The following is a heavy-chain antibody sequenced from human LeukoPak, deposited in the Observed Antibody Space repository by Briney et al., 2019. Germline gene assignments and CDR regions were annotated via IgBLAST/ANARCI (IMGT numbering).Heavy chain of an antibody. V-gene: IGHV3-21*01. D-gene: IGHD6-19*01. Sequence: PGGSLRLSCAASGFTFSSYSMNWVRQAPGKGLEWVSSISSSSSYIYYADSVKGRFTISRDNAKNSLYLQMNGLRAEDTAVYYCARSSSGWYDYWGQGTLVTVSS. J-gene: IGHJ4*02. CDR3: ARSSSGWYDY. CDR1: GFTFSSYS. CDR2: ISSSSSYI.